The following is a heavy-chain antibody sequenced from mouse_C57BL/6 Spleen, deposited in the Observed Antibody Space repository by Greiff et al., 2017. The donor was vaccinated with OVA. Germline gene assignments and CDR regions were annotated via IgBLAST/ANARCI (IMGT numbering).Heavy chain of an antibody. J-gene: IGHJ3*01. CDR1: GYTFTSYW. V-gene: IGHV1-69*01. CDR3: ARGETAQATGWFAY. Sequence: QVQLQQPGAELVMPGASVKLSCKASGYTFTSYWMHWVKRRPGQGLEWIGEIDPSDSYTNYNQKFKGKSTLTVDKSSSTAYMQLSSLTSEDSAVYYCARGETAQATGWFAYWGQGTLVTVSA. D-gene: IGHD3-2*02. CDR2: IDPSDSYT.